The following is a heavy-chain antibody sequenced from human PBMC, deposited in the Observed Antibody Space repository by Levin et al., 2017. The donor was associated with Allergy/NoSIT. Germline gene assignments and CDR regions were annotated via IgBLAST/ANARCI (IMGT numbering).Heavy chain of an antibody. V-gene: IGHV4-59*08. Sequence: SQTLSLPCSVSGGSISGYYWSWIRQPPGKGLEWIGYIYYSGSTNYNPSLKSRLTISVDTSKNQFSLKLSSVTAADTAVYYCARLATVVTPSSHYYFDYWGQGTLVTVSS. CDR3: ARLATVVTPSSHYYFDY. J-gene: IGHJ4*02. D-gene: IGHD4-23*01. CDR1: GGSISGYY. CDR2: IYYSGST.